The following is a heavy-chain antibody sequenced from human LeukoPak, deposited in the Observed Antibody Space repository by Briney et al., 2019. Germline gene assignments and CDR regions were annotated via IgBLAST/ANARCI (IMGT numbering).Heavy chain of an antibody. D-gene: IGHD3-22*01. CDR2: IIPILGVA. Sequence: SVKVSCKASGGTFSSYAISWVRQAPGQGLEWMGRIIPILGVANYAQKFQGRVTITADKSTSTAYMELSSLRSEDTAVYYCARGVDYYDSSGYPFLWGQGTLVTVSS. CDR1: GGTFSSYA. V-gene: IGHV1-69*04. J-gene: IGHJ4*02. CDR3: ARGVDYYDSSGYPFL.